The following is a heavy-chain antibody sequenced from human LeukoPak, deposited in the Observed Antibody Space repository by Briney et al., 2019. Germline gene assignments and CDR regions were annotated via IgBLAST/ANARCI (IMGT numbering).Heavy chain of an antibody. J-gene: IGHJ1*01. Sequence: GGSLRLSCAASGFTFSSYWMTWVRQAPGKGLEWVANIKQDGSEKYYVDSVKGRFTISRDNAKNSLYLQMNSLRAEDTAVYYCAKQYSSDWNGLAEYFQHWGQGTLLTVSS. CDR3: AKQYSSDWNGLAEYFQH. D-gene: IGHD6-19*01. CDR1: GFTFSSYW. CDR2: IKQDGSEK. V-gene: IGHV3-7*03.